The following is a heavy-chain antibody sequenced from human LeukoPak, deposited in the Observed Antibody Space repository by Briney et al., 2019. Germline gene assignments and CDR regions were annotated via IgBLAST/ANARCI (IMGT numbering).Heavy chain of an antibody. CDR2: IIPILGIA. CDR1: EGTFTSYA. CDR3: AREGHCSSTSCYSVSWYYYGMDV. D-gene: IGHD2-2*01. Sequence: ASVKVSCKASEGTFTSYAISWVRQAPGQGLEWMGRIIPILGIANYAQKFQGRVTITADKSTSTAYMELSSLRSEDTAVYYCAREGHCSSTSCYSVSWYYYGMDVWGQGTTVTVSS. V-gene: IGHV1-69*04. J-gene: IGHJ6*02.